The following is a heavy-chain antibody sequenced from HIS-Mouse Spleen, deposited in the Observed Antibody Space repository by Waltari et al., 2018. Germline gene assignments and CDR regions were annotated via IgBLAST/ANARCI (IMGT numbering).Heavy chain of an antibody. D-gene: IGHD6-13*01. CDR2: IYYSGST. V-gene: IGHV4-39*07. CDR1: GGSISSSSYY. Sequence: QLQLQESGPGLVKPSETLSLTCTVAGGSISSSSYYWGWIRQTPGKGLEWIGGIYYSGSTNDNPSLKIRVTISVDPSKSQVALKLSSVTAADTAVYYCAREIPYSSSWYDWYFDLWGRGTLVTVSS. J-gene: IGHJ2*01. CDR3: AREIPYSSSWYDWYFDL.